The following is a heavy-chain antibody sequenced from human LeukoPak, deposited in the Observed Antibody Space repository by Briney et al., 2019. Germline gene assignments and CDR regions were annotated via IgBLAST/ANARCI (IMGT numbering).Heavy chain of an antibody. CDR2: IYYSGST. CDR3: ARAPYYYDSSGYLDY. Sequence: PSQTLSLTCTVSGGSIASYYWSWVRQPPGKGLEWIGYIYYSGSTNYNPYLKSRVTISVDTSKNQFSLKLSSVTAADTAVYYCARAPYYYDSSGYLDYWGQGTLVTVSS. V-gene: IGHV4-59*01. CDR1: GGSIASYY. J-gene: IGHJ4*02. D-gene: IGHD3-22*01.